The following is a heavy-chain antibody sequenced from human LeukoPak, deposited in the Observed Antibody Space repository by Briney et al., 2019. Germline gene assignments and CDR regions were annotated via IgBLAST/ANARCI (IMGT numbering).Heavy chain of an antibody. CDR3: ARVPTSSGYYCYFQH. V-gene: IGHV4-39*07. CDR2: IYYSGST. Sequence: SETLSLTRTVSGGSISSSSYYWGWIRQPPGKGLEWIGSIYYSGSTYYNPSLKSRVTISVDTSKNQFSLKLSSVTAADTAVYYCARVPTSSGYYCYFQHWGQGTLVTVSS. D-gene: IGHD3-22*01. J-gene: IGHJ1*01. CDR1: GGSISSSSYY.